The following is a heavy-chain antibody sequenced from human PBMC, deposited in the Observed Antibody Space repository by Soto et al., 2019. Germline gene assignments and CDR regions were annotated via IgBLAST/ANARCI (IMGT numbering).Heavy chain of an antibody. CDR2: ISSSSTYI. V-gene: IGHV3-21*01. CDR1: GFTFSTYS. CDR3: LIAVAGTFAPDY. D-gene: IGHD6-19*01. J-gene: IGHJ4*02. Sequence: GGSLRLSCADSGFTFSTYSMNWVRQAPGKGLEWVSYISSSSTYIYYADSVKGRFTISRDNAKNSLYLQMNSLRAEDTAVYYCLIAVAGTFAPDYWGQGTLVTVSS.